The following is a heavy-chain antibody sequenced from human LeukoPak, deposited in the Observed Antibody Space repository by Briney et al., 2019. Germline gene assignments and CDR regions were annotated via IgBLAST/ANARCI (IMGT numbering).Heavy chain of an antibody. V-gene: IGHV4-39*01. CDR3: ARRSSDWHNWFDP. CDR2: MHYRGTT. J-gene: IGHJ5*02. D-gene: IGHD2-21*02. Sequence: SETLSLTCSVSGGSVSSRSHYWGWIRQPPGKGLEWIGSMHYRGTTYYNPSLRSRVTLSVDTSKNQLSLRLSSVTAADTALYYCARRSSDWHNWFDPWGRGILVIVSS. CDR1: GGSVSSRSHY.